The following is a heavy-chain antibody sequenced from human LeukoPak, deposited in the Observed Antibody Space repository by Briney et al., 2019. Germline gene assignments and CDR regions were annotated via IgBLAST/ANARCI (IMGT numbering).Heavy chain of an antibody. V-gene: IGHV3-21*04. CDR3: AKVSDYSYYYYMDV. CDR1: GFIFRSYN. J-gene: IGHJ6*03. CDR2: ITSSSSYI. Sequence: GGSLRLSCAASGFIFRSYNMYWVRQAPGKGPEWVSSITSSSSYIFYADSVKGRFTVSRDNFKNTLFLQVNSLRAEDTAVYYCAKVSDYSYYYYMDVWGKGTTVTVSS.